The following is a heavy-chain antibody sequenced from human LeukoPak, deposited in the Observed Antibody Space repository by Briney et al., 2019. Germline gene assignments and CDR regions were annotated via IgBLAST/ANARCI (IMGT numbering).Heavy chain of an antibody. CDR2: INTDGSNT. CDR3: AKDRCSNGVGCYYYYMDV. D-gene: IGHD2-8*01. Sequence: GGSLRLSCAASGFTFSSYWMHWVRQAPGKGLVWGSRINTDGSNTNYADSVKGRFSISRDSSKNILYLQMNSLRAEATAVYYCAKDRCSNGVGCYYYYMDVWGKGTTVTISS. CDR1: GFTFSSYW. J-gene: IGHJ6*03. V-gene: IGHV3-74*01.